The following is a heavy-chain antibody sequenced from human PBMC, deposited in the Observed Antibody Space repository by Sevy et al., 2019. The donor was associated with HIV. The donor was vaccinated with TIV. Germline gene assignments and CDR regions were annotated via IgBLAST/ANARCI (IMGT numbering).Heavy chain of an antibody. J-gene: IGHJ4*02. Sequence: SETLSLTCTVSGGSISSGNYYWSWIRQPAGKGLEWIGRFSTSGGTNYNPSLKSRVTISVDTSKNQFSLKLSSVTAADTAVYYCARESGDCSSTSCYEGVIDYWGQGTLVTVSS. V-gene: IGHV4-61*02. CDR1: GGSISSGNYY. CDR3: ARESGDCSSTSCYEGVIDY. D-gene: IGHD2-2*01. CDR2: FSTSGGT.